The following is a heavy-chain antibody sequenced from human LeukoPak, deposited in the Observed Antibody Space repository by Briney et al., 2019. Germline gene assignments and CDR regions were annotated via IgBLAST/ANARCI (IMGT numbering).Heavy chain of an antibody. CDR2: ISWNSGSI. V-gene: IGHV3-9*03. CDR1: GFTFSSYA. CDR3: AKGAYYDFWSGYFHFDY. D-gene: IGHD3-3*01. J-gene: IGHJ4*02. Sequence: GGSLRLSCAASGFTFSSYAMSWVRQAPGKGLEWVSAISWNSGSIGYADSVKGRFTISRDNAKNSLYLQMNSLRAEDMALYYCAKGAYYDFWSGYFHFDYWGQGTLVTVSS.